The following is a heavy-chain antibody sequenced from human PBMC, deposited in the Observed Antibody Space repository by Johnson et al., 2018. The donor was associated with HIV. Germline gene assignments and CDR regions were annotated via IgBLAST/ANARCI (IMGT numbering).Heavy chain of an antibody. V-gene: IGHV3-30*18. CDR1: GFTFSSYG. J-gene: IGHJ3*01. Sequence: VQLVESGGGLVQPGRSLRLSCTASGFTFSSYGMNWVRQAPGKGLEWVAVISYDGDNKYYGDSVKGLFTISRDNSKYTLYLQMNGLRPEDTAVYYCAKDEAQTLASAGRDAFDFWGQGTAVTV. CDR3: AKDEAQTLASAGRDAFDF. CDR2: ISYDGDNK. D-gene: IGHD6-13*01.